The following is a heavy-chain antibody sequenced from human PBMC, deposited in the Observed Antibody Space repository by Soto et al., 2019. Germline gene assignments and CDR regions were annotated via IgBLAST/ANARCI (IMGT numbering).Heavy chain of an antibody. CDR2: IIPIFGTT. J-gene: IGHJ4*02. D-gene: IGHD5-12*01. CDR3: ARDLGSGYDPGDY. Sequence: QVQLVQSGAEVKKPGSSVKVSCKISGDIFSGYSISWVRQAPGQGLEWMGGIIPIFGTTNYAQRFHGRVTITADKSTSTVYMELYSLKSEDTAVYYCARDLGSGYDPGDYWGQGTLVTVSS. CDR1: GDIFSGYS. V-gene: IGHV1-69*14.